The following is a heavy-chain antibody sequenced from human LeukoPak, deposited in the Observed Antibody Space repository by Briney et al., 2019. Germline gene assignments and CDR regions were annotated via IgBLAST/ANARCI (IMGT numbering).Heavy chain of an antibody. CDR2: THGDGGST. V-gene: IGHV3-64D*06. CDR3: VRDNYGMDV. Sequence: QPGGSLRLSCSASGFTLKNYAMYWDRQAPGKEMEQLSLTHGDGGSTDYTDSVKGRFTISRDYSKNTLYLQLNSLIVEDTAVYYCVRDNYGMDVWGQGTTVTVSS. CDR1: GFTLKNYA. J-gene: IGHJ6*02. D-gene: IGHD2-15*01.